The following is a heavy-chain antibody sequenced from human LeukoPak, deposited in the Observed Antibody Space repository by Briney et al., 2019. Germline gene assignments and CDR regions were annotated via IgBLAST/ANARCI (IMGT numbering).Heavy chain of an antibody. CDR1: GGSISSGDYY. D-gene: IGHD2-2*01. Sequence: PSQTLSLTCTVSGGSISSGDYYWSWIRQPPGKGLEWIGYIYYSGSTYYNPSLKSRVTISVDTSKNQFSLKLSSVTAVDTAVYYCARELEYCSSTSCHKAFDIWGQGTMVTVSS. V-gene: IGHV4-30-4*01. J-gene: IGHJ3*02. CDR3: ARELEYCSSTSCHKAFDI. CDR2: IYYSGST.